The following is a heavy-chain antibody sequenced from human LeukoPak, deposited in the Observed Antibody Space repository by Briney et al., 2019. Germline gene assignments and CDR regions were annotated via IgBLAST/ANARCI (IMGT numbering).Heavy chain of an antibody. Sequence: ASVKVSCKASGYTFTSYIISWVRQAPGQGLEWMGWINAYNGNTDYAQRVQGRVTMTTDTSTSRAYMELRSLRSDDTAVYYCARDRHIAAAVYYYYMDVWGKGTPVTVSS. D-gene: IGHD6-13*01. J-gene: IGHJ6*03. CDR3: ARDRHIAAAVYYYYMDV. CDR1: GYTFTSYI. CDR2: INAYNGNT. V-gene: IGHV1-18*01.